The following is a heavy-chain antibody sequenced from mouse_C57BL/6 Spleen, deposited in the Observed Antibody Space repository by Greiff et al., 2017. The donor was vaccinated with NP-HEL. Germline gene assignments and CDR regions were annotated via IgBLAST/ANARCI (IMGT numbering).Heavy chain of an antibody. CDR1: GFTFSSYA. Sequence: EVQGVESGGGLVKPGGSLKLSCAASGFTFSSYAMSWVRQTPEKRLEWVATISDGGSYTYYPDNVKGRFTISRDNAKNNLYLQMSHLKSEDTAMYYCARGGDDYDASFDYWGQGTSLTVSS. J-gene: IGHJ2*02. CDR3: ARGGDDYDASFDY. CDR2: ISDGGSYT. V-gene: IGHV5-4*01. D-gene: IGHD2-4*01.